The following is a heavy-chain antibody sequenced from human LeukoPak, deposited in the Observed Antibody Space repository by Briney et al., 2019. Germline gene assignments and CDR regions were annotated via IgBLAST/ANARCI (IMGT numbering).Heavy chain of an antibody. J-gene: IGHJ4*02. D-gene: IGHD1-26*01. Sequence: SETLSLTCTVSGGSISSYYWSWIRQPPGKGLELIGYMYDSGSTNYNPSLKSRVTISVDTSKNQFSLRLSSVTAADTAVYCCARHGGSYTFDFWGQGVLVTVSS. V-gene: IGHV4-59*01. CDR1: GGSISSYY. CDR3: ARHGGSYTFDF. CDR2: MYDSGST.